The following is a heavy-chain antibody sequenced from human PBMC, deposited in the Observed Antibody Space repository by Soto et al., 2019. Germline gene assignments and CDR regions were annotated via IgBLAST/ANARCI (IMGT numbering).Heavy chain of an antibody. V-gene: IGHV4-30-4*08. CDR2: ISDIGST. CDR3: PKYQQPEFDP. D-gene: IGHD2-2*01. CDR1: GASIGSGYDY. Sequence: PSETLSLTCSVSGASIGSGYDYWTWIRQSPGKGLEWIGYISDIGSTFYNPSLRSRLTIALDTSKNHFSLKLNSVTAADTAVYYCPKYQQPEFDPSRQLIPVTLCS. J-gene: IGHJ5*02.